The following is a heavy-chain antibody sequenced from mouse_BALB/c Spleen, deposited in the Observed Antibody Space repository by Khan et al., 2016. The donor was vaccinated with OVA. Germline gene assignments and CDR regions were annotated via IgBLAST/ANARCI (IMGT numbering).Heavy chain of an antibody. CDR1: GYSFTNYG. V-gene: IGHV9-3-1*01. D-gene: IGHD4-1*02. J-gene: IGHJ4*01. CDR3: AKPANFTYTMAY. CDR2: INTYTGAA. Sequence: QIQFVQSGPELKKPGETVKISCKASGYSFTNYGMNWVKQSPGKALKWMGWINTYTGAATYADDLEGRFVFSLESSANTAYLLIIILKSEDTDSYFCAKPANFTYTMAYWGQGTSVTVSS.